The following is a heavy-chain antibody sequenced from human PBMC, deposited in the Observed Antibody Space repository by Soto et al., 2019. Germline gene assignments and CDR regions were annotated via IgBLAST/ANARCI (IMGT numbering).Heavy chain of an antibody. CDR2: IAVGSVYT. CDR1: GFTFTSSA. Sequence: SVKVSCKASGFTFTSSAFQWVRQARGQRLEWIGWIAVGSVYTNYAQRFQDRVTLTRDMSTATTYMELSRLTSEDTAIYYCAADATAWQQMVPSDYWGQGTLVAVSS. V-gene: IGHV1-58*01. J-gene: IGHJ4*02. CDR3: AADATAWQQMVPSDY. D-gene: IGHD2-8*01.